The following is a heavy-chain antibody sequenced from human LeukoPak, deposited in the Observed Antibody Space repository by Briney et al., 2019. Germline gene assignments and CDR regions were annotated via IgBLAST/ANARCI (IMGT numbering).Heavy chain of an antibody. D-gene: IGHD2-2*03. Sequence: GASVKVSCKTSGYSFTSYYIHWVQQAPGQGLEWMGKINPSGGSASNAQKFQGRVTMTRDTSTRTVYMELSSLRSEETAVYYCVRVGYCSSSSCSSLDVWGQGTTVTVSS. CDR3: VRVGYCSSSSCSSLDV. J-gene: IGHJ6*02. V-gene: IGHV1-46*01. CDR2: INPSGGSA. CDR1: GYSFTSYY.